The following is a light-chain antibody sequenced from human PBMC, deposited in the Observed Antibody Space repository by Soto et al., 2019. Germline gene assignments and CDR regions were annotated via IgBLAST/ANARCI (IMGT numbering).Light chain of an antibody. J-gene: IGKJ2*01. CDR1: QSVSSY. V-gene: IGKV3-11*01. CDR3: QQRSNWPRDT. Sequence: EIVLTQSPATLSLSPGERATLSFRASQSVSSYLAWYQQKPGQAPRLLIYDASNRATGIPARFSGSGSGTDFTLTIRSLEPEDFAVYYCQQRSNWPRDTFGQGTKLEIK. CDR2: DAS.